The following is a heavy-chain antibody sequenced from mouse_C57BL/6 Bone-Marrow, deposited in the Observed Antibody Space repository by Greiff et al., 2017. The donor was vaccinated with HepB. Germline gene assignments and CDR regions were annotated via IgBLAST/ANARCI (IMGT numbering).Heavy chain of an antibody. CDR2: IYPGDGDT. CDR1: GYAFSSSW. D-gene: IGHD3-2*02. J-gene: IGHJ4*01. V-gene: IGHV1-82*01. CDR3: ARSVDSSGYEYYAMDY. Sequence: VQLQQSGPELVKPGASVKISCKASGYAFSSSWMNWVKQRPGKGLEWIGRIYPGDGDTNYNGKFKGKATLTADKSSSTAYMQLSSLTSEDSAVYCCARSVDSSGYEYYAMDYWRQGSSDTVSS.